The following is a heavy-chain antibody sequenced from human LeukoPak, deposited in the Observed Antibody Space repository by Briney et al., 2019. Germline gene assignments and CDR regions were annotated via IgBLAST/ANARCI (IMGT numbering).Heavy chain of an antibody. CDR2: IYTSGST. D-gene: IGHD4-17*01. Sequence: SETLSLTCTVSGGSISSYYWSWIRLPPGKGLEWIGYIYTSGSTNYNPSLKSRVTISVDTSKNQFSLKLSSVTAADTAVYYCARGGGPTVTSTWGRGTLVTVSS. J-gene: IGHJ5*02. V-gene: IGHV4-4*09. CDR3: ARGGGPTVTST. CDR1: GGSISSYY.